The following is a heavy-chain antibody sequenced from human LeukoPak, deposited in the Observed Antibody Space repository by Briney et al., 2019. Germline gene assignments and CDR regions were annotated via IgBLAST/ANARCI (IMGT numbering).Heavy chain of an antibody. Sequence: ASVKVSCKASGYTFTSYYMHWVRQAPGQGLEWMGIINPSGGSTTYAQKFQGRVTMTRETSTSTVYMELSSLRSEDTAVYYCASLDEYSDGQPQGGSLDYWGQGTLVTVSS. D-gene: IGHD5-18*01. CDR2: INPSGGST. V-gene: IGHV1-46*01. J-gene: IGHJ4*02. CDR3: ASLDEYSDGQPQGGSLDY. CDR1: GYTFTSYY.